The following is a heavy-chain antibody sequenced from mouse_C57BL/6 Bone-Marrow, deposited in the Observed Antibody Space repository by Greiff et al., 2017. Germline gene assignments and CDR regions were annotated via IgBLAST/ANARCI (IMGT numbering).Heavy chain of an antibody. V-gene: IGHV1-59*01. CDR3: ARQYAY. CDR1: GYTFTSYW. J-gene: IGHJ3*01. CDR2: IDPSDSYT. Sequence: QVQLQQPGAELVRPGASVKLSCKASGYTFTSYWMHWVKQRPGQGLEWIGVIDPSDSYTNSNQKFKGKATLTVDTSSRTAYMQLSSLASEDSAVYYCARQYAYWGQGTLVTVSA.